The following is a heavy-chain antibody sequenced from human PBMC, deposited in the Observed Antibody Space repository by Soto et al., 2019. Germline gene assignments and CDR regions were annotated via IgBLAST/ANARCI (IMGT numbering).Heavy chain of an antibody. CDR1: GGSLSGYY. D-gene: IGHD1-26*01. J-gene: IGHJ3*02. CDR3: ARGELRDAFDI. V-gene: IGHV4-34*01. CDR2: INRGRIT. Sequence: QVQLHQWGAGLLKPSETLSLTCAVYGGSLSGYYWGWIRQPPGKGLEWIGEINRGRITNYNPSLKSRVTMSVDTSKNQFSLNLTSVTAADTAVYYCARGELRDAFDIWGQGTMVTVSS.